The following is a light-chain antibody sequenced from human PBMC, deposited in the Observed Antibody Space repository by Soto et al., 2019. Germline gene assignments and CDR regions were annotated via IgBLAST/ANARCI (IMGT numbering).Light chain of an antibody. CDR2: AAS. J-gene: IGKJ5*01. CDR3: QQYNNCPPFA. CDR1: QSVSSC. Sequence: EIVMTQSPSTLSVSPGERATLSCRASQSVSSCLAWYRQKPGQAPRMLIYAASARATGIPARCIGSGSGTEVALTISSRQSEDFAVYYCQQYNNCPPFAFGQGTRLDIK. V-gene: IGKV3D-15*01.